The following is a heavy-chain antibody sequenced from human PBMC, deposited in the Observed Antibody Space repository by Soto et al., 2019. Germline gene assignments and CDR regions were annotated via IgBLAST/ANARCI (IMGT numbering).Heavy chain of an antibody. V-gene: IGHV4-31*03. Sequence: QVQLQESGPGLVKPSQTLSLTCTVSGGSISSGGYYWSWIRQHPGKGLEWIGYIYYSGSTYYNPSLKSRVTLSVDTAKNQFALKLSSVTAADTAVYYCAREGGTGDAFDIWGQGTMVTVSS. CDR3: AREGGTGDAFDI. CDR2: IYYSGST. D-gene: IGHD1-7*01. J-gene: IGHJ3*02. CDR1: GGSISSGGYY.